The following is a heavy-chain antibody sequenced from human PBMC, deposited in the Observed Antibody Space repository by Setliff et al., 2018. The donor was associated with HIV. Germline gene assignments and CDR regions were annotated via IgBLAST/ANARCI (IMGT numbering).Heavy chain of an antibody. Sequence: SETLSLTCTVSGGSINSTSYYWGWIRQPPGNGLEWIGSIYHTGSTYYKPSLKSRVTISVDTSKNQFSLKLRSVTAADTAMYYCARVSITYWYSIPTFYYYYMDVWGKGTKVTVSS. CDR3: ARVSITYWYSIPTFYYYYMDV. V-gene: IGHV4-39*07. CDR1: GGSINSTSYY. CDR2: IYHTGST. D-gene: IGHD2-15*01. J-gene: IGHJ6*03.